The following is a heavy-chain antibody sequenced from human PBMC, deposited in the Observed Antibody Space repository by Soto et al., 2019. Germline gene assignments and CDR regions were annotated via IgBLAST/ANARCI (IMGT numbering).Heavy chain of an antibody. CDR3: ARIYCSRGDCYPGGNWFDP. CDR1: GVYISNYY. CDR2: AYYSGST. J-gene: IGHJ5*02. V-gene: IGHV4-59*01. D-gene: IGHD2-15*01. Sequence: PSETLSLTCTVSGVYISNYYWTWIRQPPGRGLEWIGYAYYSGSTNYNPPLKSRVTMSVDTSTNQFSLKLNSVTAADTAVYYCARIYCSRGDCYPGGNWFDPGGQGTLVNVSS.